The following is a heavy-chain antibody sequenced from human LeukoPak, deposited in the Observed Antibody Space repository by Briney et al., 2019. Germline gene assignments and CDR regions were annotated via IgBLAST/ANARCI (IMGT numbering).Heavy chain of an antibody. Sequence: SVKVSCKASGGTFVSYAISWVRQAPGQGLEWMGGIIPIFGTANYAQKFQGRVTITADESTSTAYMELSSLRSEDTAVYYCARVYYYDSSGYYADYWGQGTLVTVSS. J-gene: IGHJ4*02. CDR2: IIPIFGTA. D-gene: IGHD3-22*01. V-gene: IGHV1-69*13. CDR3: ARVYYYDSSGYYADY. CDR1: GGTFVSYA.